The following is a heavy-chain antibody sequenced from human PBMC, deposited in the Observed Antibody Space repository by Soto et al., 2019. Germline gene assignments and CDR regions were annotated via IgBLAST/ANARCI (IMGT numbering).Heavy chain of an antibody. CDR1: GGSISSYY. D-gene: IGHD6-19*01. CDR3: ARGLGVAVAGTTP. Sequence: PSETLSLTCTVSGGSISSYYWSWIRQPPGKGLEWIGYIYYSGSTNYNPSLKSRVTISVDTSKNQFSLKLSSVTAADTAVYYCARGLGVAVAGTTPWGQGTLVTVSS. CDR2: IYYSGST. J-gene: IGHJ5*02. V-gene: IGHV4-59*01.